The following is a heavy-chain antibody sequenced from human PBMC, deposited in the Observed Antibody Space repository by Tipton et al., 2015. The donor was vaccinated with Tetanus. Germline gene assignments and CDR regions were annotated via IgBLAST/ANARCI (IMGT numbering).Heavy chain of an antibody. D-gene: IGHD3-10*01. CDR2: IYPGDSDT. V-gene: IGHV5-51*01. CDR3: AGLGSYCYGSGRLLTAQNWFDP. CDR1: GYSFTSYW. Sequence: QLVQSGAEVKKPGESLKISCKGSGYSFTSYWIGWERQMPGKGLEWMGIIYPGDSDTRYSPSFQGQVTISADKSISTAYLQWSSLKASDPAMDYSAGLGSYCYGSGRLLTAQNWFDPWGQGTLVTVSS. J-gene: IGHJ5*02.